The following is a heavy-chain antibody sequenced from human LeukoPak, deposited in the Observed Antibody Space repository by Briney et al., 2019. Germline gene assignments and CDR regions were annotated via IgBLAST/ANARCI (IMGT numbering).Heavy chain of an antibody. CDR2: INHSGST. CDR3: ARVPTYYYDSSGYPTYYYYYMDV. D-gene: IGHD3-22*01. Sequence: PGGSLRLSCAASGLNVTYNYMSWVRQAPGKGLEWIGEINHSGSTNYNPSLKSRVTISVDTSKNQFSLKLSSVTAADTAVYYCARVPTYYYDSSGYPTYYYYYMDVWGKGTTVTVSS. J-gene: IGHJ6*03. CDR1: GLNVTYNY. V-gene: IGHV4-34*01.